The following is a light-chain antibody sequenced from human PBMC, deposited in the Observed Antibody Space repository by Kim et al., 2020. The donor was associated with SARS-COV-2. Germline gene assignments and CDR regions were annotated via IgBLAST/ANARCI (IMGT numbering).Light chain of an antibody. J-gene: IGLJ3*02. CDR2: QDR. Sequence: VSVHPGQPASITCSVDKLGDKYACWYQQKPGQSPVLVIYQDRRRPSWIPGRFSGSNGGNTATLTISGTQTMDEADYYCQAWDSTWVLGGGTQRTV. CDR3: QAWDSTWV. V-gene: IGLV3-1*01. CDR1: KLGDKY.